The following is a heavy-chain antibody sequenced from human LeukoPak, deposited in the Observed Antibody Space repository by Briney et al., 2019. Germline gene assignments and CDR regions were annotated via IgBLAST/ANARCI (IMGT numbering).Heavy chain of an antibody. J-gene: IGHJ5*02. CDR2: IYYSGST. V-gene: IGHV4-39*01. Sequence: PSETLSLTCTVSGGSISSSSYYWGWIRQPPGKGLEWIGSIYYSGSTYYNPSLKSRVTISVDTSKNQFSLKLSSVTAADTAVYYCARLQTATCRFDPWGQGTLVTVSS. CDR3: ARLQTATCRFDP. CDR1: GGSISSSSYY.